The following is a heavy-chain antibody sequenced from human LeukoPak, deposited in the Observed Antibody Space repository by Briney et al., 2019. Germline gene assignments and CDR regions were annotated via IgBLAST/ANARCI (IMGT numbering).Heavy chain of an antibody. D-gene: IGHD3-16*02. J-gene: IGHJ4*02. CDR2: ISSSSSYI. V-gene: IGHV3-21*04. Sequence: PGGSLRLSCAASGFTFSSYSMNWVRQAPGTGLEWVSSISSSSSYIYYADSVKGRFTISRDNSKNTLYLQMNSLRAEDTAVYYCAKQTTFGGVIVIKRHYFDYWGQGTLVTVSS. CDR3: AKQTTFGGVIVIKRHYFDY. CDR1: GFTFSSYS.